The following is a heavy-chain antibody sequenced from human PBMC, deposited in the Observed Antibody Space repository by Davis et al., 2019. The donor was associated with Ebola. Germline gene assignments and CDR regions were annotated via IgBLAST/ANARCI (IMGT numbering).Heavy chain of an antibody. Sequence: GESLKISCAASGFSFGDFAMYWVRQAPGKGLDWVTVISFDGTYKKSVDSVKGRFTISRDNAKNTLYLQMNSLRAEDTAVYYCARSLKGASVSTYYGMDVWGQGTTVTVSS. J-gene: IGHJ6*02. D-gene: IGHD3-16*02. CDR2: ISFDGTYK. V-gene: IGHV3-30*03. CDR1: GFSFGDFA. CDR3: ARSLKGASVSTYYGMDV.